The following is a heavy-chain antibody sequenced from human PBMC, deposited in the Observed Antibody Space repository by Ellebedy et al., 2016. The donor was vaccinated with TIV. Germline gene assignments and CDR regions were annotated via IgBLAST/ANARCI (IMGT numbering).Heavy chain of an antibody. CDR2: IYPGDSDT. Sequence: GESLKISCKGSGYSFTSYWIGWVRQMPGKGLEWMGIIYPGDSDTRYSPSFQGQVTISADKSISTAYLQWSSLKAPDTAMYYCAREYYDFWSGYRGGLGFDPWGQGTLVTVSS. D-gene: IGHD3-3*01. CDR1: GYSFTSYW. V-gene: IGHV5-51*01. J-gene: IGHJ5*02. CDR3: AREYYDFWSGYRGGLGFDP.